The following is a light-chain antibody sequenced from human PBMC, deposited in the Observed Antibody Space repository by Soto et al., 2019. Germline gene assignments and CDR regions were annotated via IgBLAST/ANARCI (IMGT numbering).Light chain of an antibody. CDR1: QIIGSY. CDR3: QQTYTTPVT. J-gene: IGKJ1*01. V-gene: IGKV1-39*01. Sequence: DIQMTQSPSSLSASVGDRVTITCRASQIIGSYLSWSQQKPGKAPKLLIYLSSTLQSGVPSRFSGSGSGTDFTLTISSLQPEDFATYYCQQTYTTPVTFGQGTKVEVK. CDR2: LSS.